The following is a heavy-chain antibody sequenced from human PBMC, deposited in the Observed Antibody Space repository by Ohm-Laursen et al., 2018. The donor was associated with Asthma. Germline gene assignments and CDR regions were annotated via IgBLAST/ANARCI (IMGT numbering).Heavy chain of an antibody. CDR2: IHYSGSN. D-gene: IGHD3-10*01. V-gene: IGHV4-61*01. CDR3: ARDGRLRGSFDY. CDR1: GGSVSSGSYY. J-gene: IGHJ4*02. Sequence: GTLSLTCTVSGGSVSSGSYYWSWIRQPPGKGLEWIGNIHYSGSNIYNPSLESRLSISVDTSKNQFSLNLSSVTAADTALYYCARDGRLRGSFDYWGQGTLVTVSS.